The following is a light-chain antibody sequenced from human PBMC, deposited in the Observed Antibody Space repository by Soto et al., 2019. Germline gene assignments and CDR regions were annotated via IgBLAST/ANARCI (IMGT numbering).Light chain of an antibody. CDR3: QHYNSYSEA. Sequence: DSQMTQSPSTLSGAVVDRVTITFRASQTISSWLAWYQQKPGKAPKLLIYKASTLKSGVPSRFSGSGSGTEFTLTISSLQPDDFAPYYRQHYNSYSEAFGQGTKVDIK. J-gene: IGKJ1*01. V-gene: IGKV1-5*03. CDR1: QTISSW. CDR2: KAS.